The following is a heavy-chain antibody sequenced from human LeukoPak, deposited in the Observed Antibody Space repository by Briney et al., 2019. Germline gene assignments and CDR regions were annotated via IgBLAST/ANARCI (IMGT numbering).Heavy chain of an antibody. V-gene: IGHV4-4*07. CDR1: GGSISNYY. J-gene: IGHJ4*02. D-gene: IGHD1-1*01. CDR3: ARHSTYGRAVRY. Sequence: SETLSLTCTVSGGSISNYYWSWIRQPAGKGLEWIGLIYARGNTNYNPSLKSRVTMSIDTSKNQFSLKLSSVTAADTAVYYCARHSTYGRAVRYWGQGTLVTVSS. CDR2: IYARGNT.